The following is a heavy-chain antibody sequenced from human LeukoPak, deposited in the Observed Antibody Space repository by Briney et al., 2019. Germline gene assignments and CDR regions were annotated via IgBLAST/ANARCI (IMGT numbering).Heavy chain of an antibody. Sequence: SQTLSLTCTVSGGSISSGSYYWSWIRQPAGKGLEWIGRIYTSGSINYNPSLKSRVTISVDTSKNQFSLKLSSVTAADTAVYYCARDVPLIAVAGIGWTFDPWGQGTLVTVSS. CDR3: ARDVPLIAVAGIGWTFDP. CDR2: IYTSGSI. D-gene: IGHD6-19*01. CDR1: GGSISSGSYY. V-gene: IGHV4-61*02. J-gene: IGHJ5*02.